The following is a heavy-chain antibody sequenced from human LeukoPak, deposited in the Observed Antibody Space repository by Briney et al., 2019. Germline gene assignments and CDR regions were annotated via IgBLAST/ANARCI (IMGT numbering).Heavy chain of an antibody. J-gene: IGHJ3*02. Sequence: GGSLRLSCTASGFIFGDYAMSWVRRAPGRGPEWVSSVSGSDGSIRYADPVKGRFTISRDNSKNTMYLQMNSLRVADTAVYYCAKTLTVIVVATDAFDIWGQGTMVTVSS. V-gene: IGHV3-23*01. CDR1: GFIFGDYA. CDR3: AKTLTVIVVATDAFDI. D-gene: IGHD3-22*01. CDR2: VSGSDGSI.